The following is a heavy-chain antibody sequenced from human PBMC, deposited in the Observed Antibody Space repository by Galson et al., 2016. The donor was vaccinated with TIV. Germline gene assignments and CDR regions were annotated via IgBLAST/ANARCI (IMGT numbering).Heavy chain of an antibody. J-gene: IGHJ6*02. Sequence: SVKVSCKASGYTFTNFGVSWVRQAPGQGLEWMGWISGYNGNTNYAQEYQDRVPMTTDTSTTTDYMELRSLRSDDTAVYYCASERPFIITIFGVARQDDYGMDVWGQGTTVTVSS. D-gene: IGHD3-3*01. V-gene: IGHV1-18*01. CDR3: ASERPFIITIFGVARQDDYGMDV. CDR1: GYTFTNFG. CDR2: ISGYNGNT.